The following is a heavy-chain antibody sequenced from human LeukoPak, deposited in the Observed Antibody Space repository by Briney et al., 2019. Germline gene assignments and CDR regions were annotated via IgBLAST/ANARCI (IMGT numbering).Heavy chain of an antibody. D-gene: IGHD3-10*01. CDR3: ARGNRRVVRGANYYGMDV. J-gene: IGHJ6*02. V-gene: IGHV1-8*01. Sequence: GASVKVSCRTSGYTFTSYDINWVRQATGQGLEWMGWMNPNSGNTGYAQKFQGRVTMTRNTSISTAYMELSSLRSEDTAVYYCARGNRRVVRGANYYGMDVWGQGTTVTVSS. CDR2: MNPNSGNT. CDR1: GYTFTSYD.